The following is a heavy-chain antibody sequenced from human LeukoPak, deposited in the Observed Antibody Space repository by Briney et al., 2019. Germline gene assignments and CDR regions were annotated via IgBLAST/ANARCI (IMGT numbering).Heavy chain of an antibody. CDR2: LSRSGSTK. V-gene: IGHV3-48*03. D-gene: IGHD3-22*01. CDR3: ARETNYYDSSGYGTLRRWFDP. J-gene: IGHJ5*02. Sequence: GVSLRLSCAASGFTFRSYEMNWVRQATGGGREGVSYLSRSGSTKYYAICVKGGFTTSRDTAKNSLYLQRNSLRAEDTAVYYCARETNYYDSSGYGTLRRWFDPWGQGTLVTVSS. CDR1: GFTFRSYE.